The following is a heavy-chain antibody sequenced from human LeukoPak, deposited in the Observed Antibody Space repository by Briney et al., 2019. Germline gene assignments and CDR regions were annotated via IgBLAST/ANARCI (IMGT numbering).Heavy chain of an antibody. D-gene: IGHD6-6*01. Sequence: GGSLRLSCAASGFTLSTYEMNWVRQAPGKGLEWVAVIWYDGSNKYYADSVKGRFTISRDNSKNTLYLQMNSLRAEDTAVYYCAKEEYSSSSLDYWGQGTLVTVSS. CDR1: GFTLSTYE. J-gene: IGHJ4*02. CDR2: IWYDGSNK. V-gene: IGHV3-33*06. CDR3: AKEEYSSSSLDY.